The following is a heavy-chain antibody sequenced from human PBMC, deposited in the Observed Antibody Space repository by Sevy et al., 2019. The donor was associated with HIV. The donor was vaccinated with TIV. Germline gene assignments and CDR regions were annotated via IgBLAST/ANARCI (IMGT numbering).Heavy chain of an antibody. Sequence: ASVKVSCKVSGYTLTQLSMHWVRQAPGKGLEWMGSFDPEDGERIYAQKFQGRITMTEDTSTDTAYMDLISLKSDDTAVYYCATTREYYQGKSGYFDYWGQGALVTVSS. V-gene: IGHV1-24*01. D-gene: IGHD2-15*01. J-gene: IGHJ4*02. CDR1: GYTLTQLS. CDR3: ATTREYYQGKSGYFDY. CDR2: FDPEDGER.